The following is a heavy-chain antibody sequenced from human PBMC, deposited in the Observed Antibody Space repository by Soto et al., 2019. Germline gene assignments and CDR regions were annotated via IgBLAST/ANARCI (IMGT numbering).Heavy chain of an antibody. CDR3: ARDGPYYYRMDV. Sequence: SEALSLTCTVSGDSISNSDYHWNWIRRSPGNGLGWIASIDYSGTTYYNPSLKSRVIISTDTSKNLFSLKLRSVTAAATALYFCARDGPYYYRMDVWGQGTTVTVSS. CDR1: GDSISNSDYH. J-gene: IGHJ6*02. CDR2: IDYSGTT. V-gene: IGHV4-30-4*01.